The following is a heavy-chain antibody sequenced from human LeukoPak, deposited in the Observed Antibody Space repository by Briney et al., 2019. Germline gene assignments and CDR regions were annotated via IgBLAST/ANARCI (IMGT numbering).Heavy chain of an antibody. D-gene: IGHD3-16*02. J-gene: IGHJ3*02. V-gene: IGHV3-11*04. CDR2: ITSSGSTT. Sequence: PGGSLRLSCAASGFTFSDYYMGWIRQAPGKGLEWVSYITSSGSTTYYADSGKGRFTISRDNAKNSLYLQMNSLRAEDTAVYYCARALSDSFDIWGQGTMVTVSS. CDR3: ARALSDSFDI. CDR1: GFTFSDYY.